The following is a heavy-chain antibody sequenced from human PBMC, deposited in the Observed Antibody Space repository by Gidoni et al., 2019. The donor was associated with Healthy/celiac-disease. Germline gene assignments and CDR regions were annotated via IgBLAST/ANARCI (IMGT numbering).Heavy chain of an antibody. J-gene: IGHJ4*02. CDR3: ARDAYCGGDCYSPSLLLDY. CDR1: GFTFSSYG. CDR2: IWYDGSNK. D-gene: IGHD2-21*02. V-gene: IGHV3-33*01. Sequence: QVQLVESGGGVVQPGRSLRLSCAASGFTFSSYGMHWVRQAPGKGLEWVAVIWYDGSNKYYADSVKGRFTISRDNSKNTLYLQMNSLRAEDTAVYYCARDAYCGGDCYSPSLLLDYWGQGTLVTVSS.